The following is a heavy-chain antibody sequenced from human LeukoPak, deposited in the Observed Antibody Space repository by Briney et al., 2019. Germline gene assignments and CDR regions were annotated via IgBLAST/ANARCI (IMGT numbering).Heavy chain of an antibody. J-gene: IGHJ6*02. CDR3: ARDPGPPPAGYCSSTSCYGYYYYGMDV. D-gene: IGHD2-2*01. CDR1: GFTFSDYY. V-gene: IGHV3-11*01. Sequence: GGSLRLSCAASGFTFSDYYMSWIRQAPGKGLEWVSYISSSGSTIYYADSVKGRFTISRDNAKNSLYLQMNSLRAEDTAVYYCARDPGPPPAGYCSSTSCYGYYYYGMDVWGQGTTVTVSS. CDR2: ISSSGSTI.